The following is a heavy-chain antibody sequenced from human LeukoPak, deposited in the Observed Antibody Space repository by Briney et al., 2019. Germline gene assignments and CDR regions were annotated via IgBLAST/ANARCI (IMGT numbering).Heavy chain of an antibody. CDR3: AAVILLYIGELSNWFDP. CDR1: AYTLTELS. V-gene: IGHV1-24*01. CDR2: FDPEDGET. Sequence: ASVKVSCKVSAYTLTELSMQWVRQAPGQGLEWMGGFDPEDGETIYAQKFQGRVTMTEDTSTDTAYMELSSLRSEDTAVYYCAAVILLYIGELSNWFDPWGQGTLVTVSS. J-gene: IGHJ5*02. D-gene: IGHD3-16*02.